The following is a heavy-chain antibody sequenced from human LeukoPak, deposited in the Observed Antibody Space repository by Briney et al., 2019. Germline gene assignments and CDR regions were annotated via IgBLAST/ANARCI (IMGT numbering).Heavy chain of an antibody. D-gene: IGHD4-23*01. J-gene: IGHJ4*02. CDR2: IYSSGST. Sequence: SQTLSLTCTVSGGSISSVSYYWSWIRQPAGKGLEWIGRIYSSGSTNYNPSLKSRVTISLDTSKNQFSLKLSSVTAADTAMYYCARVSRGNSVGGDYWGQGTLVTVSS. V-gene: IGHV4-61*02. CDR3: ARVSRGNSVGGDY. CDR1: GGSISSVSYY.